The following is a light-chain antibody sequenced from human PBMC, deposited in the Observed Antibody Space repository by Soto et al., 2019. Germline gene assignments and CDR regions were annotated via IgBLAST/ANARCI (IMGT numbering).Light chain of an antibody. CDR1: SSDVGAYNY. CDR2: EVT. J-gene: IGLJ1*01. CDR3: SSYTSNNTRV. Sequence: QSALTQPASVSGSPGQSITISCTGTSSDVGAYNYVSWYQQPPGKAPKLLIYEVTNRPSGVSNRFSGSKSGNTASLTISGLQAEDVADYYCSSYTSNNTRVFGTGTNLTVL. V-gene: IGLV2-14*01.